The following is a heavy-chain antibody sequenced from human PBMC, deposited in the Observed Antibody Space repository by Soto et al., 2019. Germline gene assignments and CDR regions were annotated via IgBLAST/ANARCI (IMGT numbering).Heavy chain of an antibody. CDR3: ARGAPGYDSRGYYFDY. CDR2: ISTYSGLT. CDR1: GYTFTTYG. J-gene: IGHJ4*02. Sequence: GASVKVSCKASGYTFTTYGIAWVRQAPGQGFEWMGWISTYSGLTKYAEKFQGRVTMTTDTSTSTADMELKTLRSDDTAVYFCARGAPGYDSRGYYFDYWGQGTLVTVSS. V-gene: IGHV1-18*01. D-gene: IGHD3-22*01.